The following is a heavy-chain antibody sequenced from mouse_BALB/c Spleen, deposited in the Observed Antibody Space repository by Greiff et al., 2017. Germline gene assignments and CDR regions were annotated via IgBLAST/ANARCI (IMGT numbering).Heavy chain of an antibody. CDR3: TRQDYGYETWFAY. CDR1: GYTFTSYY. J-gene: IGHJ3*01. CDR2: INPSNGGT. V-gene: IGHV1S81*02. Sequence: QVQLKQPGAELVKPGASVKLSCKASGYTFTSYYMYWVKQRPGQGLEWIGGINPSNGGTNFNEKFKSKATLTVDKSSSTAYMQLSSLTSEDSAVYYCTRQDYGYETWFAYWGQGTLVTVSA. D-gene: IGHD2-2*01.